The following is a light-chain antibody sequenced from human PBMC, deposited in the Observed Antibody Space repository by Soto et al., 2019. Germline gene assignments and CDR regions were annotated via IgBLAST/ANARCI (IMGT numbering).Light chain of an antibody. V-gene: IGLV2-11*01. CDR1: DVGGYNY. CDR2: DVN. CDR3: CSYAGSYTYV. Sequence: QSALPQPRSVSGSPGQSVTISCSDVGGYNYVSWYQQHPGKAPKLIIYDVNKRPSGVPDRFSGSQSGNTASLTISGLQAGDEAGYHCCSYAGSYTYVFGTGTKLTVL. J-gene: IGLJ1*01.